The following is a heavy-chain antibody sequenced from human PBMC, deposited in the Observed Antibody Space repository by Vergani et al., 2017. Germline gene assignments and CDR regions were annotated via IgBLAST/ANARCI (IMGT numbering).Heavy chain of an antibody. V-gene: IGHV3-23*01. CDR1: GFTFSTYA. CDR2: ISSDGGST. Sequence: EVQLLESGGGFVQPGGSLRLSCAASGFTFSTYAMTWVRQAPGKGLEWVSTISSDGGSTYYADSVKGRFTISRDNSKNTLSLQMNSLTAEDTAVYYCAKVGRSEVAGTFGAFDIWGQGTMVTVSS. D-gene: IGHD6-19*01. CDR3: AKVGRSEVAGTFGAFDI. J-gene: IGHJ3*02.